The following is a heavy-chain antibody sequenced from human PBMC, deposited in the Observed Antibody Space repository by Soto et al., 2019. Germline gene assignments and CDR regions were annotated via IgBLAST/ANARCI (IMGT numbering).Heavy chain of an antibody. CDR2: ISTNGGST. D-gene: IGHD3-22*01. CDR1: GFTFSIYA. Sequence: GGSLRLSCSASGFTFSIYAMHWVRQAPGKGLEYVSSISTNGGSTHYADSVKGRFTISRDNSKNMQYLQMSSLRADDTAVYYCVKGEYDYDSSGYYPFDYWGQGTLVTVSS. J-gene: IGHJ4*02. CDR3: VKGEYDYDSSGYYPFDY. V-gene: IGHV3-64D*06.